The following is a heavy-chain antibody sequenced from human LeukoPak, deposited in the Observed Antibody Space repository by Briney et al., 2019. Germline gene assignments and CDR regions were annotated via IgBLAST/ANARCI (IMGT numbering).Heavy chain of an antibody. CDR3: ARDLGGLGKIDY. V-gene: IGHV4-31*03. Sequence: SQTLSLTCTVSGGSFCSGGYYWSWIRQHPGKGLEWIGYIFYSGTTYYNPSLKSRVIISVDASKNQFSLRLSSVTAADTAVYYCARDLGGLGKIDYWGQGTLVTVSS. J-gene: IGHJ4*02. CDR1: GGSFCSGGYY. D-gene: IGHD7-27*01. CDR2: IFYSGTT.